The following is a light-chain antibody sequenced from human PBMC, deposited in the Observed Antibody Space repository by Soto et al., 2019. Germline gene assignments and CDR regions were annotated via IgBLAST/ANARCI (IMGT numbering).Light chain of an antibody. CDR2: GTS. CDR3: ERVGDLLWS. CDR1: QSVTTGY. V-gene: IGKV3-20*01. J-gene: IGKJ1*01. Sequence: ENVLTQSPDILYVYPGEGATLSCRASQSVTTGYLAWYQQKPGQAPRLLIYGTSSRATGVPDRFRASGSATDSTLTIPRLKPEDFAVYYFERVGDLLWSFGQGTRVELK.